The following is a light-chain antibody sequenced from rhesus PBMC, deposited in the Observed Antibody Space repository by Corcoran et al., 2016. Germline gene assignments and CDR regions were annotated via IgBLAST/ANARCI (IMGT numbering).Light chain of an antibody. V-gene: IGKV3-24*04. J-gene: IGKJ3*01. CDR2: GAS. CDR3: QQSSNLFT. Sequence: ETVVTQSPATLSLSPGERATLSCRASQSVGSYLAWYQQKPGQAPRLLIYGASIRATGIPDRFSGSGSGTDFTLPISSLEPEDVGVYYCQQSSNLFTFGPGTKLDIK. CDR1: QSVGSY.